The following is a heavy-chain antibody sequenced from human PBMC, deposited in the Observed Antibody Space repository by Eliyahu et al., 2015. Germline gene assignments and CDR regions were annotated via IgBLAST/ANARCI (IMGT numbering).Heavy chain of an antibody. J-gene: IGHJ4*02. CDR3: ARSTYFYGSGSPLDY. V-gene: IGHV4-39*01. D-gene: IGHD3-10*01. CDR1: GGSVSSSNYY. CDR2: IYYSGNT. Sequence: QQQLQESGPGLVKPSETLSLTCNVSGGSVSSSNYYWVWIRQPPGKGLEWIGSIYYSGNTHYKPSLESRVTISIDTPKNQFSLRLNSLTAADTAVYYCARSTYFYGSGSPLDYWGQGTLVTVSS.